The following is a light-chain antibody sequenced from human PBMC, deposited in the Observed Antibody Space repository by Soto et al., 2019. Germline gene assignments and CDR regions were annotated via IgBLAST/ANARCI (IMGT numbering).Light chain of an antibody. CDR3: SSYAGNNNMI. J-gene: IGLJ2*01. CDR1: SSDVGGHDY. Sequence: QSALTQPPSASGSPGQSVTISCTGTSSDVGGHDYVSWYQQHPGKAPELMIYEVSKRPSGVPDRFSGSKSGNTASLTVSGLQAEDEANYYCSSYAGNNNMIFGGGTKLTVL. V-gene: IGLV2-8*01. CDR2: EVS.